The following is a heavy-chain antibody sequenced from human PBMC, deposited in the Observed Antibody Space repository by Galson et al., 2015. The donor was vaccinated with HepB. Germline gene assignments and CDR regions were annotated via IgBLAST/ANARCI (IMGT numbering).Heavy chain of an antibody. V-gene: IGHV3-30-3*01. CDR3: AKDLLHYYYYGMDV. CDR2: ISYDGSTK. D-gene: IGHD2/OR15-2a*01. CDR1: GFTFRTYP. Sequence: SLRLSCAASGFTFRTYPMHWVRQAPGEGPERVAGISYDGSTKWYADSVQGRFTISRDNSENTLYLQMNSLGSEDTAVYYCAKDLLHYYYYGMDVWGQGTTVVVSS. J-gene: IGHJ6*02.